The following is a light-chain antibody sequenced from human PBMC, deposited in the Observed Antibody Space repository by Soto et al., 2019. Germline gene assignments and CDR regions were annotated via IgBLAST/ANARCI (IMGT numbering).Light chain of an antibody. V-gene: IGKV3-15*01. CDR3: QQYNNWPPYT. CDR2: GAS. CDR1: QSVSSN. J-gene: IGKJ2*01. Sequence: EIVMTQSPATLSVYQGERATLSCRASQSVSSNLAWYQQKPGQAPRLLIYGASTRATGIPARFSGSGSGTEFTLTISRLQSEDFAVYYCQQYNNWPPYTFGQGTKLEIK.